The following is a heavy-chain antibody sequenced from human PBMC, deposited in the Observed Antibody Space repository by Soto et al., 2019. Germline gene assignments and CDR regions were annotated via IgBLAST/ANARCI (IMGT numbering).Heavy chain of an antibody. Sequence: GGSLRLSCAASGFTFSSYAMSWVRQAPGKGLEWVSAISGSGGSTYYADSVKGRFTISRDNSKNTLYLQMNSLRAEDTAVYYCAKEIGWGVVVAAQSLYFDYWGQGTLVTVSS. J-gene: IGHJ4*02. CDR1: GFTFSSYA. CDR2: ISGSGGST. CDR3: AKEIGWGVVVAAQSLYFDY. D-gene: IGHD2-15*01. V-gene: IGHV3-23*01.